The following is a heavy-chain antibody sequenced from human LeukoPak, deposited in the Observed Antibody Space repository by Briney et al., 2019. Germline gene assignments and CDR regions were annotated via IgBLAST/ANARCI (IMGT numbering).Heavy chain of an antibody. CDR2: ISAHNRNT. CDR1: GYTFTNYG. Sequence: ASVKVSCKASGYTFTNYGVTWVRQAPGQGLEWMGWISAHNRNTNYAQKFQGRVTMTTDTSTSTAYMELRSLIPDDTAVYYCARVEGSYYHDSSGYSAHWGQGTLVTVSS. V-gene: IGHV1-18*01. CDR3: ARVEGSYYHDSSGYSAH. J-gene: IGHJ1*01. D-gene: IGHD3-22*01.